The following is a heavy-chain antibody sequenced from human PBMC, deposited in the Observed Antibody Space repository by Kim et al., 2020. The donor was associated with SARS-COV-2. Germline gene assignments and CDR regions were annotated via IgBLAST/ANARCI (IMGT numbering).Heavy chain of an antibody. CDR3: ARHVRGAWQLVGD. D-gene: IGHD6-13*01. CDR2: IYYSGST. J-gene: IGHJ4*02. CDR1: GGSISSSSYY. V-gene: IGHV4-39*01. Sequence: SETLYLTCTVSGGSISSSSYYWGWIRQPPGKGLEWIGSIYYSGSTYYNPSLKSRVTISVDTSKNQFSLKLSSVTAADTAVYYCARHVRGAWQLVGDWGQGTLVTVSS.